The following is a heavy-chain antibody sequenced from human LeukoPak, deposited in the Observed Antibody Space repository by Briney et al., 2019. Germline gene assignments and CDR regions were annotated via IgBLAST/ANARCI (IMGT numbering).Heavy chain of an antibody. CDR1: GYRFSDYY. V-gene: IGHV1-2*02. J-gene: IGHJ5*02. CDR3: ARYGRLRSSQSNWFDP. CDR2: VNSNTGGT. Sequence: ASVKVSCKASGYRFSDYYMHWVRQAPGQGLEWIGWVNSNTGGTHYAQKFEGRVTMTRDTSISTAYMELSRLKSDDTAVYYCARYGRLRSSQSNWFDPWGQGTLVTVSS. D-gene: IGHD1-26*01.